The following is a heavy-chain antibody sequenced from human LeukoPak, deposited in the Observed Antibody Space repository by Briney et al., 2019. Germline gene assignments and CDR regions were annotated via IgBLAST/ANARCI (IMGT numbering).Heavy chain of an antibody. D-gene: IGHD2-2*01. Sequence: PGGSLRLSCAAPGFTFSDYYMSWIRQAPGKGLEWVSYISSSGSTIYYADSVKGRFTISRDNAKNSLYLQMNSLRAEDTAVYYCARPYCSSTSCYRFDPWGQGTLVTVSS. V-gene: IGHV3-11*04. CDR1: GFTFSDYY. CDR3: ARPYCSSTSCYRFDP. CDR2: ISSSGSTI. J-gene: IGHJ5*02.